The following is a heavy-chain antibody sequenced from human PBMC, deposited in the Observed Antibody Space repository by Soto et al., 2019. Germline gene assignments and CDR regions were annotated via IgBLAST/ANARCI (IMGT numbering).Heavy chain of an antibody. CDR2: IYPGDSDT. CDR1: GYSFTSYW. Sequence: GEAVKISCKGSGYSFTSYWIGWVRQMPGKGLEWMGIIYPGDSDTRYSPSFQGQVTISADKSISTAYLQWSSLKASDTAMYYCARQPRAYYYGMDVWGQGTTVTVSS. V-gene: IGHV5-51*01. CDR3: ARQPRAYYYGMDV. J-gene: IGHJ6*02.